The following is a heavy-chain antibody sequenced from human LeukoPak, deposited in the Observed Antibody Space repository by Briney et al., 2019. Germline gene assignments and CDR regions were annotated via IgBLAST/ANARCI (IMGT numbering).Heavy chain of an antibody. J-gene: IGHJ6*02. CDR1: GLTFSSYW. Sequence: GVSLRLSCAASGLTFSSYWMNWARQAPGKGLEWVVSINHNGNVNYYVDSVKGRFTISRDNAKNSLYLQMSNLRAEDTAVYFCARGGGLDVWGQGATVTVSS. CDR2: INHNGNVN. CDR3: ARGGGLDV. D-gene: IGHD3-16*01. V-gene: IGHV3-7*03.